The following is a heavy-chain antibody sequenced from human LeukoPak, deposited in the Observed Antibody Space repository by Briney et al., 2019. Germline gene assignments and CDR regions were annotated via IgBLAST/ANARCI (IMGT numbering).Heavy chain of an antibody. CDR2: IRHDGNNK. CDR1: GFTFSAFG. J-gene: IGHJ4*02. V-gene: IGHV3-33*01. D-gene: IGHD5-18*01. Sequence: PGGSLRLSCAASGFTFSAFGMHWDRQAPGRGLEWVTVIRHDGNNKYYEEFGKGRFTLSRDNSKNTLDLRMSNLGADDTAVYYCVRGVLYSLSDAGLWILGGWGQGTPVSVSS. CDR3: VRGVLYSLSDAGLWILGG.